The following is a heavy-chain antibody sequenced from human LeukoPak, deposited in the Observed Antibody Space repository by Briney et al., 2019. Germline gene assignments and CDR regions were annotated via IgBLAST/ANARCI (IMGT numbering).Heavy chain of an antibody. J-gene: IGHJ4*02. CDR3: ATVAVIAVGGFDY. CDR2: IKNKAVGGTT. Sequence: GSLRLSFAASGFTFSNAWMSWVRQAPGKGLEWVGRIKNKAVGGTTDYAAPVKGSFTISRDDSKNTLYLQMNSLKTEDTAVYYCATVAVIAVGGFDYWGQGTLVTVSS. V-gene: IGHV3-15*01. D-gene: IGHD6-19*01. CDR1: GFTFSNAW.